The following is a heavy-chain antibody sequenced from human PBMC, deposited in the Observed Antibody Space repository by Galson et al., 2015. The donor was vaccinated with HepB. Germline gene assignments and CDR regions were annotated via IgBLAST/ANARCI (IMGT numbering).Heavy chain of an antibody. CDR2: LSGSGGST. CDR1: GFTFGSYA. V-gene: IGHV3-23*01. CDR3: AKLAVLRFLEWLSNDFDC. J-gene: IGHJ4*02. Sequence: SLRLSCAASGFTFGSYAMSWVRQAPGKGLEWVSALSGSGGSTYSADSVKARFTISRDNSKNTMFLQMNSLRAEDSAVYYCAKLAVLRFLEWLSNDFDCWGQGTLVTVSS. D-gene: IGHD3-3*01.